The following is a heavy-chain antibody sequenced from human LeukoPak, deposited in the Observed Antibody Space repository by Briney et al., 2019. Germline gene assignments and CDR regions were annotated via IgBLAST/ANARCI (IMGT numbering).Heavy chain of an antibody. CDR3: ARVFYDSSGYAADY. CDR1: GGSISSGDYY. Sequence: LSLTCTVSGGSISSGDYYWSWIRQPPGKGLEWVSSISGSGGSTYDADSVKGRFTISRDNAKNSLYLQMNSLRAEDTAVYYCARVFYDSSGYAADYWGQGTLVTVSS. CDR2: ISGSGGST. J-gene: IGHJ4*02. V-gene: IGHV3-11*04. D-gene: IGHD3-22*01.